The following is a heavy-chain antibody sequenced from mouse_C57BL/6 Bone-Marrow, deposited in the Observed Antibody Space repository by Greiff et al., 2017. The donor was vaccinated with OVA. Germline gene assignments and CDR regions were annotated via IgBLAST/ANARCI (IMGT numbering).Heavy chain of an antibody. J-gene: IGHJ4*01. Sequence: QVQLQQPGAELVKPGASVKMSCKASGYTFTSYWITWVKQRPGQGLEWIGDIYPGSGSTNYNEKFKSKATLTVDTSSSTAYMQLSSLTSEDSAVYYCARSVYYYGSSDYAMDYWGQGTSVTVSS. CDR2: IYPGSGST. V-gene: IGHV1-55*01. D-gene: IGHD1-1*01. CDR3: ARSVYYYGSSDYAMDY. CDR1: GYTFTSYW.